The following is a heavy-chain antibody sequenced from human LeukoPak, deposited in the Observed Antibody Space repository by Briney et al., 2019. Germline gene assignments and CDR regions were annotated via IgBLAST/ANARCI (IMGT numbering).Heavy chain of an antibody. V-gene: IGHV1-8*01. CDR3: ANFGVGATTSAFDI. D-gene: IGHD1-26*01. CDR2: MNPNSGNT. J-gene: IGHJ3*02. CDR1: GYTFTSYD. Sequence: GASVKVSCKASGYTFTSYDINWVRQATGQGLEWMGWMNPNSGNTGYAQKFQGRVTMTRNTSISTAYMELSSLRSEDTAVYYCANFGVGATTSAFDIWGQGTMVTVSS.